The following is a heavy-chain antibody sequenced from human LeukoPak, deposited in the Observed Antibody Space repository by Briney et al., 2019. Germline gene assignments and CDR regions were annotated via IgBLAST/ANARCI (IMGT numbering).Heavy chain of an antibody. CDR3: ARDRRYYDSSGYYYEPYYFDY. Sequence: GASVKVSCKASGYTFTGYYIHWVRQAPGQGLEWMGWINPNSGGTNYAQKFQGRVTMTRDTSISTAYMELSRLRPDDTAVYYCARDRRYYDSSGYYYEPYYFDYWGQGTLVTVSS. J-gene: IGHJ4*02. CDR2: INPNSGGT. CDR1: GYTFTGYY. D-gene: IGHD3-22*01. V-gene: IGHV1-2*02.